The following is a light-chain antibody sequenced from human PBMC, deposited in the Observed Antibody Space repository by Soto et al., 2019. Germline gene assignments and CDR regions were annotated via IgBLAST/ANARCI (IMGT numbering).Light chain of an antibody. CDR1: RSDIGSNF. CDR3: AAWDDSLTGPV. Sequence: HYVLSQPPSASGTPGQTVIISFSGSRSDIGSNFVNWYQHLPGTAPKLLIYNSNQRPSGVPDRFSGSKSGTSASLAISGLQSEDEADYYCAAWDDSLTGPVFGTGTKVTVL. V-gene: IGLV1-44*01. J-gene: IGLJ1*01. CDR2: NSN.